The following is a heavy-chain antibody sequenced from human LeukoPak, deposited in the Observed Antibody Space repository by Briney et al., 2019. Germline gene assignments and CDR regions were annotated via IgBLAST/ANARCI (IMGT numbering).Heavy chain of an antibody. CDR1: GFTLSSYA. Sequence: PGRSLRLSCAASGFTLSSYAMHWVRQAPGKGLEWVAVISYDGSNKYYADSVKGRFTISRDNSKNTLYLQMNSLRAEDTAVYYCAREAYDFWSGYYIPNPFDYWGQGTLVTVSS. D-gene: IGHD3-3*01. CDR2: ISYDGSNK. V-gene: IGHV3-30*17. J-gene: IGHJ4*02. CDR3: AREAYDFWSGYYIPNPFDY.